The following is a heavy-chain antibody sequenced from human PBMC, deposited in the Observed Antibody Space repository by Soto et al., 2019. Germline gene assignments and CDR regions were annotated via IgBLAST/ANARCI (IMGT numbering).Heavy chain of an antibody. CDR1: GGTFSSYA. CDR3: ARARDSTWFDP. Sequence: GASVKVSCKASGGTFSSYAISWVRQAPGQGLEWMGWIIPNSGSTNYAQKFQGWVTMTRDTSISTAYMELSRLRSDDTAVYYCARARDSTWFDPWGQGTLVTVSS. CDR2: IIPNSGST. V-gene: IGHV1-2*04. J-gene: IGHJ5*02.